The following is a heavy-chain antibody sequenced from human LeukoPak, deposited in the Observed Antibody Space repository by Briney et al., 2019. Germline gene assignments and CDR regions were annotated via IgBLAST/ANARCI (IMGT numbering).Heavy chain of an antibody. CDR3: AREDGSGSWWGAFDI. CDR1: GFTFSSYS. V-gene: IGHV3-48*04. J-gene: IGHJ3*02. CDR2: ISSSSSTI. Sequence: GGSLRLSCAASGFTFSSYSMSWVRQAPGKGLEWVSYISSSSSTIYYEDSVKGRFTISRDNAKNSQYLQMSSLRAEDTAVYYCAREDGSGSWWGAFDIWGQGTMVTVSS. D-gene: IGHD3-10*01.